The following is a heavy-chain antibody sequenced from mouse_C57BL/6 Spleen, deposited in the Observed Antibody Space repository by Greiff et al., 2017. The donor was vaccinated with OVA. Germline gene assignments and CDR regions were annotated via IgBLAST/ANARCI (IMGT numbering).Heavy chain of an antibody. J-gene: IGHJ4*01. CDR2: IRSKSSNYAT. V-gene: IGHV10-3*01. Sequence: EVQGVESGGGLVQPKGSLKLSCAASGFTFNTYAMHWVRQAPGKGLEWVARIRSKSSNYATYYADSVKDRFTISRDDSQSMLYLQMNNLKTEDTAMYYCVRDTTTVVADAMDYWGQGTSVTVSS. CDR1: GFTFNTYA. CDR3: VRDTTTVVADAMDY. D-gene: IGHD1-1*01.